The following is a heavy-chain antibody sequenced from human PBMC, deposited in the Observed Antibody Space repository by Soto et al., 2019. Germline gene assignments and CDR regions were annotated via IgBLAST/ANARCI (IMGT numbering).Heavy chain of an antibody. CDR3: ARGLLHYYDSSGTKDFDY. V-gene: IGHV1-18*01. Sequence: ASVKVSCTASAYTFTSYGFSWVRQAPGQGLEWMGWISAYNGNTNYAQKLQGRVTMTTDTSTSTAYMELRSLRSDDTAVYYCARGLLHYYDSSGTKDFDYWGQGTLVTVSS. D-gene: IGHD3-22*01. CDR1: AYTFTSYG. J-gene: IGHJ4*02. CDR2: ISAYNGNT.